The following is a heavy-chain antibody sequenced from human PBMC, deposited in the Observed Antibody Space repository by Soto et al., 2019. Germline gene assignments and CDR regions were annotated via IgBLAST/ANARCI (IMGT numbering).Heavy chain of an antibody. V-gene: IGHV4-34*01. CDR3: ARGLTFDEDYGDSAGWFDP. CDR2: INHSGST. J-gene: IGHJ5*02. CDR1: GGSFSGYY. Sequence: SETLSLTCAVYGGSFSGYYWSWIRQPPGKGLEWIGEINHSGSTNYNPSLKSRVTISVDTSKNQFSLKLSSVTAADTAVYYCARGLTFDEDYGDSAGWFDPWGQGTLVTV. D-gene: IGHD4-17*01.